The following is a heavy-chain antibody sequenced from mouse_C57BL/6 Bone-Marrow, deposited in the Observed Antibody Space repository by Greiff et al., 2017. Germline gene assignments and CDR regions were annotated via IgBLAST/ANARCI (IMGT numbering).Heavy chain of an antibody. CDR2: INPNYGTT. CDR3: ARKSNYVREMDY. Sequence: EVKLMESGPELVKPGASVKISCKASGYSFTDYNMNWGKQSNGQSLEWIGVINPNYGTTSYNQQFKGKATLTVDQSPSTAYMQLNSLTSEDSAVYNCARKSNYVREMDYWGQGASGTVAS. J-gene: IGHJ4*01. D-gene: IGHD2-5*01. CDR1: GYSFTDYN. V-gene: IGHV1-39*01.